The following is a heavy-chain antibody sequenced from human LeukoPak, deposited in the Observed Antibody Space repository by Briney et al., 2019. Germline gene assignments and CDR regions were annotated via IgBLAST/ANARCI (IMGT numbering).Heavy chain of an antibody. CDR3: ARGVDY. V-gene: IGHV4-38-2*02. CDR1: GYSISSGYY. J-gene: IGHJ4*02. CDR2: IYHSGST. Sequence: SQTLSLTCTVSGYSISSGYYWGWIRQPPGKGLEWIGSIYHSGSTYYNPSLKSRVTISVDTSKNQFSLKLSSVTAADTAVYYCARGVDYWGQGTLVTVSS.